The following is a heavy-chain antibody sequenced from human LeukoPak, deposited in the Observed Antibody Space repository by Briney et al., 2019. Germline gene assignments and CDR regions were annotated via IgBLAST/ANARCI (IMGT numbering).Heavy chain of an antibody. CDR1: GFTYSNYW. V-gene: IGHV3-7*01. CDR3: ARDQTPFV. J-gene: IGHJ4*02. CDR2: IKQDGSEQ. Sequence: PGGSLRLSCAASGFTYSNYWMTWVRQAPGKGLEWVANIKQDGSEQYVDSVKGRFTISRDNAKNSLYLQMNSLRAEDTAVYYCARDQTPFVWGQGTLVTVSS.